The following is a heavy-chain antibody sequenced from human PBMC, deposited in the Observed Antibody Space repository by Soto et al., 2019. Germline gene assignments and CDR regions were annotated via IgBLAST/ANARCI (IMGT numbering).Heavy chain of an antibody. V-gene: IGHV4-59*01. Sequence: SETLSLTCSVSGGSIRSYYWSWIRQSPEKGLEWIGYFYHSGNSNYNPSLKSRVTISVDTSKNQLSLSLRSVTAADTAVYFCARISSVDTYGHVTGGLDVLGQGTTVTVSS. CDR1: GGSIRSYY. J-gene: IGHJ6*02. CDR3: ARISSVDTYGHVTGGLDV. CDR2: FYHSGNS. D-gene: IGHD5-18*01.